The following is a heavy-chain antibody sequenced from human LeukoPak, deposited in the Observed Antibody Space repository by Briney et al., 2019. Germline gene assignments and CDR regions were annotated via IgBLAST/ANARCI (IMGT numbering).Heavy chain of an antibody. CDR1: GCPISGCY. D-gene: IGHD4/OR15-4a*01. CDR3: ARGVQPCDY. CDR2: THNRGRT. Sequence: SETLSLTFTGSGCPISGCYWRWIRRPPGKGLAWIGCTHNRGRTKYIPSLKGRVTMALGTSENQFSLALTSVTAADTAVYYCARGVQPCDYWGRATLATVYS. J-gene: IGHJ4*02. V-gene: IGHV4-59*01.